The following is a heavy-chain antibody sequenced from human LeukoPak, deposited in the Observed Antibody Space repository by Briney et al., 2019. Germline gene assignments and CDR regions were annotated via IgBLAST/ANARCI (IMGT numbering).Heavy chain of an antibody. D-gene: IGHD1-7*01. J-gene: IGHJ4*02. V-gene: IGHV3-11*04. CDR1: GFTFSDYY. Sequence: TGVSLRLSCAASGFTFSDYYMTWIRQAPGKGLECLSYIRSSGSSIYHADSVRGGFTISRHNAKNSLYLQVNTLRAHDTRVSYCARASPTTWNYVNSWGKGTLVTVSS. CDR3: ARASPTTWNYVNS. CDR2: IRSSGSSI.